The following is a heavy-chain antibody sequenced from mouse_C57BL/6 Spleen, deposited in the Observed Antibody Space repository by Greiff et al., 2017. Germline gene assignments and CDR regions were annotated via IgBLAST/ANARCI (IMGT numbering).Heavy chain of an antibody. CDR3: ARRRPYGNFDY. V-gene: IGHV1-81*01. Sequence: QVQLQQSGAELARPGASVKLSCKASGYTFTSYGISWVKQRTGQGLEWIGEIYPRSGNTYYNEKFKGKATLTAEKSSSTAYMELRSLTSEDSAVYFCARRRPYGNFDYWGQGTTLTVSS. D-gene: IGHD2-1*01. CDR2: IYPRSGNT. J-gene: IGHJ2*01. CDR1: GYTFTSYG.